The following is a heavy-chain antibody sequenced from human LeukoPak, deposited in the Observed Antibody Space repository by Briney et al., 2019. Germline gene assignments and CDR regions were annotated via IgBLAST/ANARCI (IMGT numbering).Heavy chain of an antibody. V-gene: IGHV3-7*01. CDR1: GFTFSSYW. Sequence: PGGSLRLSCAASGFTFSSYWMSWVRLAPGKGLEWGANIKGDGSEKWYADSVKGRFTISRDNAQNSVHLQMNSLRAEDTAVYLCARDEYRSRWLHPWGQGTLVTVTS. CDR2: IKGDGSEK. J-gene: IGHJ5*02. CDR3: ARDEYRSRWLHP. D-gene: IGHD5-24*01.